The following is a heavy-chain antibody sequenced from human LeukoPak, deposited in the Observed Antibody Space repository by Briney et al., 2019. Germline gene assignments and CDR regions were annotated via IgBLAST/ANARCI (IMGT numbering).Heavy chain of an antibody. CDR2: IYYRGST. J-gene: IGHJ4*02. V-gene: IGHV4-59*08. Sequence: PSETLSLTCTVSGGSINNYYWSWIRQPPGKALEWIGYIYYRGSTNYNPSLKSRVTISVDTSKNQFSLKLSSVTAADTAVYYCARLAGGLQDYWGQGTLVTVSS. CDR3: ARLAGGLQDY. CDR1: GGSINNYY. D-gene: IGHD5-24*01.